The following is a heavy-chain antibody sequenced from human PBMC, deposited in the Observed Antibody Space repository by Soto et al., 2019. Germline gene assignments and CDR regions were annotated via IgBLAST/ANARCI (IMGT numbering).Heavy chain of an antibody. CDR1: GFSFSGYW. CDR2: SSGDGSVT. CDR3: VRGMTTEITSGWDV. D-gene: IGHD4-4*01. V-gene: IGHV3-74*01. Sequence: GGSLRLSCAASGFSFSGYWMHWVRQVPGKGLLWVSRSSGDGSVTNYAGSVRGRFTISRDNAKNTLYLQMNSLTVEDTAVYFCVRGMTTEITSGWDVWGQGTTVTVSS. J-gene: IGHJ6*02.